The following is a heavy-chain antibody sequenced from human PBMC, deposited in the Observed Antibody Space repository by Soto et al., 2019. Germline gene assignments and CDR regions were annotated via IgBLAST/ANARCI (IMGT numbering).Heavy chain of an antibody. CDR2: IYYTGHT. Sequence: SETLSLTCTVSGGSISSGAYYWSWIRQPPGKGLEWIGYIYYTGHTYYNPSLRSRVTISADKSKNQFSLRLSSVTAADTAVYYCARSSYSSGPNVPQTFFDYWGQGTLVTVSS. J-gene: IGHJ4*02. CDR3: ARSSYSSGPNVPQTFFDY. V-gene: IGHV4-30-4*01. D-gene: IGHD6-25*01. CDR1: GGSISSGAYY.